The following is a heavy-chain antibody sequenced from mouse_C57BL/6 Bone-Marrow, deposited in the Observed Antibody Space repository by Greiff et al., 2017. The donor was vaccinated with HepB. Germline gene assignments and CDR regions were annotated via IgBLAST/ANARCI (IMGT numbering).Heavy chain of an antibody. CDR3: ARQHYGSSSYWYFDV. J-gene: IGHJ1*03. V-gene: IGHV1-39*01. Sequence: EVQVVESGPELVKPGASVKISCKASGYSFTDYNMNWVKQSNGKSLEWIGVINPNYGTTSYNQKFKGKATLTVDQSSSTAYMQLNSLTSEDSAVYYCARQHYGSSSYWYFDVWGTGTTVTVSS. D-gene: IGHD1-1*01. CDR2: INPNYGTT. CDR1: GYSFTDYN.